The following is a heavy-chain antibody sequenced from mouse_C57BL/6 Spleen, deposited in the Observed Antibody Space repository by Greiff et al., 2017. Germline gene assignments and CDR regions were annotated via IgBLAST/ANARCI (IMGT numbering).Heavy chain of an antibody. J-gene: IGHJ4*01. D-gene: IGHD2-5*01. V-gene: IGHV6-6*01. CDR3: TRPIYSNFYYAMDY. CDR1: GFTFSDAW. CDR2: IRNKANNHAT. Sequence: EVNLVESGGGLVQPGGSMKLSCAASGFTFSDAWMDWVRQSPEKGLEWVAEIRNKANNHATYYAESVKGRFTISRDDSKSSVYLQMNSLRAEDTGIYDGTRPIYSNFYYAMDYWGQGTSGTVSS.